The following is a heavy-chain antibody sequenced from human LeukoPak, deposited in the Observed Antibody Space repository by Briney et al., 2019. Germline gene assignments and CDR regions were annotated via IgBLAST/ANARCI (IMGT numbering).Heavy chain of an antibody. V-gene: IGHV3-21*01. D-gene: IGHD3-22*01. Sequence: GGSLRLSCAASGFTFSSYEMNWVRQAPGKGLEWVSSISSSSSYIYYADSVKGRFTISRDNAKNSLYLQMNSLRAEDTAVYYCAREGYYYDSSGYYSPYYFDYWGQGTLVTVSS. J-gene: IGHJ4*02. CDR1: GFTFSSYE. CDR2: ISSSSSYI. CDR3: AREGYYYDSSGYYSPYYFDY.